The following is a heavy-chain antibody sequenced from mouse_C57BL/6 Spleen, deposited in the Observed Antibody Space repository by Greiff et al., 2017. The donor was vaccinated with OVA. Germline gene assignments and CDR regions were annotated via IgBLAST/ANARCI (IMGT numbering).Heavy chain of an antibody. V-gene: IGHV5-4*03. D-gene: IGHD2-1*01. CDR3: ARVLYGNYAAMDY. Sequence: EVKLQESGGGLVKPGGSLKLSCAASGFTFSSYAMSWVRQTPEKRLEWVATISDGGSYTYYPDNVKGRFTISRDNAKNNLYLQMSHLKSEDTAMYYCARVLYGNYAAMDYWGQGTSVTVSS. CDR2: ISDGGSYT. J-gene: IGHJ4*01. CDR1: GFTFSSYA.